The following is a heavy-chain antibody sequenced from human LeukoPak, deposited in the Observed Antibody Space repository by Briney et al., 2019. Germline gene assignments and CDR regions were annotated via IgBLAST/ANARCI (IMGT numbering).Heavy chain of an antibody. V-gene: IGHV4-59*08. Sequence: SETLSLTCTVSGGSISSYYWSWIRQPPGKGLEWIGYIYYSGSTNYSPSLKSRVTISVDTSKNQFSLKLSSVTAADTAVYYCASGSIIAAAGHYGMDVWGQGTTVTVSS. J-gene: IGHJ6*02. D-gene: IGHD6-13*01. CDR3: ASGSIIAAAGHYGMDV. CDR2: IYYSGST. CDR1: GGSISSYY.